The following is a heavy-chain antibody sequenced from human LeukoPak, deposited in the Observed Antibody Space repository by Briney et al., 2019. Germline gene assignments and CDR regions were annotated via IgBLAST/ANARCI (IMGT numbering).Heavy chain of an antibody. D-gene: IGHD5-24*01. CDR2: IYSGGST. J-gene: IGHJ4*02. V-gene: IGHV3-66*01. CDR3: ARGRDGYNPYFDY. Sequence: SGGSLRLSCAASGFTVSSNYMSWVRQAPGKGLEWVSVIYSGGSTYYADSVKGRFTISRDNSKNTLYLQMNSLRAEDTAVYYCARGRDGYNPYFDYWGQGTLVTVSS. CDR1: GFTVSSNY.